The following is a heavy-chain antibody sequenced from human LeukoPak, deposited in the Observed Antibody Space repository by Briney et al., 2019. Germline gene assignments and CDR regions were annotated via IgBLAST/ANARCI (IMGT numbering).Heavy chain of an antibody. CDR3: AVLSGSFDY. V-gene: IGHV4-59*01. J-gene: IGHJ4*02. D-gene: IGHD1-26*01. CDR1: SGSISSYY. Sequence: KTSETLSLTCTVSSGSISSYYWSWIRQPPGKGLEWIGYIYYSGSTNYNPSLKSRVTISVDTSKNQFSLKLSSVTAADTAVYYCAVLSGSFDYWGQGTLVTVSS. CDR2: IYYSGST.